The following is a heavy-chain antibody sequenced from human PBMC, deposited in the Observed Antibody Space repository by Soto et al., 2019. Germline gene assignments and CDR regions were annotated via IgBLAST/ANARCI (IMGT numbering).Heavy chain of an antibody. J-gene: IGHJ4*02. CDR2: MTSDTKTI. Sequence: EVQLVESGGGLVQPGGSLRLSCAASGFRFNIYSMNWIRQAPGKGLEWSAYMTSDTKTIKYADSVKGRFNISRDNDNNLVYLQMNSLRDEDTAVYYCARSVEGHFDYWGKGTVVTVSA. CDR1: GFRFNIYS. V-gene: IGHV3-48*02. D-gene: IGHD6-19*01. CDR3: ARSVEGHFDY.